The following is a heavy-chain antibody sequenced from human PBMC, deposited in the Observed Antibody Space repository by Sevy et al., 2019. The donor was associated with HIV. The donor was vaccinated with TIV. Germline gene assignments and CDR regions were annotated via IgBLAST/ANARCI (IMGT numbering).Heavy chain of an antibody. J-gene: IGHJ6*02. CDR1: GFTFNTYA. CDR3: AKDLGYCGRTTCYIPYYGMDV. V-gene: IGHV3-30*18. CDR2: ISYDGSST. D-gene: IGHD2-2*02. Sequence: GGSLRLSCAASGFTFNTYAMYWVRQAPGKGLEWVAVISYDGSSTYYADSVKGRFTISRDNSMNTLYLQMNSLRTEDTAVYYCAKDLGYCGRTTCYIPYYGMDVWGQGTTVTVSS.